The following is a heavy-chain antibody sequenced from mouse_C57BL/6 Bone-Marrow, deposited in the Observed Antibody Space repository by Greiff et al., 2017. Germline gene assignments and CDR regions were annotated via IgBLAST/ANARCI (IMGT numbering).Heavy chain of an antibody. D-gene: IGHD2-1*01. CDR2: FHPYNDDT. Sequence: VQLQQSGAELVKPGASVKLSCKASGYTFTTYPIEWMKQNHGKSLEWIGNFHPYNDDTKYNQKFKGKATLTVDKSSSTVYLELSRLTADDSAVYYCARGGNYGVYYLDYWGQGTTLTVSS. V-gene: IGHV1-47*01. J-gene: IGHJ2*01. CDR1: GYTFTTYP. CDR3: ARGGNYGVYYLDY.